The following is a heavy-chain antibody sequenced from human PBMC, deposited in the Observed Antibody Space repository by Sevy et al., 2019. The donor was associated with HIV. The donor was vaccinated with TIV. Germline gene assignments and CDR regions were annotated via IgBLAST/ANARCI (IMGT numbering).Heavy chain of an antibody. CDR1: GFSFSSYS. J-gene: IGHJ4*02. CDR2: ISRSTSAR. V-gene: IGHV3-48*01. D-gene: IGHD3-16*02. Sequence: GGSLRLSCGASGFSFSSYSMNWVRQGPGKGLEWVSYISRSTSARDYAESVKGRFTVSRDNAKNSLFLQMNSPRVEDTAVYYCVRTVSGSYRYDDYWGQGTLVTVSS. CDR3: VRTVSGSYRYDDY.